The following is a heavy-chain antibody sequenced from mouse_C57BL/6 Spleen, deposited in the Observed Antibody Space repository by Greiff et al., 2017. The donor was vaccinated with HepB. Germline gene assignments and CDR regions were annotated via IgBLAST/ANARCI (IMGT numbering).Heavy chain of an antibody. J-gene: IGHJ4*01. CDR1: GFTFSSYA. CDR2: ISSGGDYI. Sequence: EVQGVESGEGLVKPGGSLILSCAASGFTFSSYAMSWVRQTPEKRLEWVAYISSGGDYIYYADTVKGRFTISRDNARNTLYLQMSSLKSEDTAMYYCTRDGDYDSYAMDYWGQGTSVTVSS. CDR3: TRDGDYDSYAMDY. D-gene: IGHD2-4*01. V-gene: IGHV5-9-1*02.